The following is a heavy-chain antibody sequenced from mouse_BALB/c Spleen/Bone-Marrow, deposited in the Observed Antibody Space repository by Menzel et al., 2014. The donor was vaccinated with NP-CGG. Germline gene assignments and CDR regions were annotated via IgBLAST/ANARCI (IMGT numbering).Heavy chain of an antibody. V-gene: IGHV3-2*02. J-gene: IGHJ3*01. D-gene: IGHD2-13*01. Sequence: EVKLVESGPGLVKPSQSLSLTCTVTGCSITSDYAWNWTRQFPGDKLEWMGYINYSGFTTYNPSLKSRISTTRDTSKNQFFLQLNSVTTEDTATYYCAREGDSAFAYWGQGTLVTVSA. CDR3: AREGDSAFAY. CDR1: GCSITSDYA. CDR2: INYSGFT.